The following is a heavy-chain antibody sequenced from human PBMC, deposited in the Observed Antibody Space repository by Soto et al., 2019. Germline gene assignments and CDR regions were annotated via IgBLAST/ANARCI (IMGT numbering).Heavy chain of an antibody. Sequence: GGSLRLSCAASGFTFSGFGIHWVRQAPGKGLEWVAVISYDGSYKYYADSVKDRFTISRDNSKNTLYLQMNTLRAEDTAVYYCASSYGSGSYEGYWGQGTLVTVSS. CDR3: ASSYGSGSYEGY. V-gene: IGHV3-30*03. J-gene: IGHJ4*02. CDR1: GFTFSGFG. D-gene: IGHD3-10*01. CDR2: ISYDGSYK.